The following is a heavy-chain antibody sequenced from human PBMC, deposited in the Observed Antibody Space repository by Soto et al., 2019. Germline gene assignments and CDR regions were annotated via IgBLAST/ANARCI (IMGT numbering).Heavy chain of an antibody. CDR2: INHSGSG. CDR1: GGPFNGYY. CDR3: ARVVRGWHPHFDS. Sequence: SETLSLTCGAYGGPFNGYYWSWIRQPPGKGLEWIGEINHSGSGNYNPSLKSRVTISLDTSKNQFSLKLDSVTAADTAVYYCARVVRGWHPHFDSWGQGTLVTVSS. J-gene: IGHJ4*02. D-gene: IGHD2-21*01. V-gene: IGHV4-34*01.